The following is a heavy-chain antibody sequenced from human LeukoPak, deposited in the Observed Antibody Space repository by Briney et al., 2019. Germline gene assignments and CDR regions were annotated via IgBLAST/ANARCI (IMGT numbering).Heavy chain of an antibody. V-gene: IGHV3-23*01. CDR1: GFTFSSYG. CDR3: AELGITMIGGV. Sequence: GGTLRLSCAGSGFTFSSYGMSWVRQAPGKGLEWVSGISGSGGSTYYADSVKGRFTISRDNAKNSLYLQMNSLRAEDTAVYYCAELGITMIGGVWGKGTTVTISS. J-gene: IGHJ6*04. D-gene: IGHD3-10*02. CDR2: ISGSGGST.